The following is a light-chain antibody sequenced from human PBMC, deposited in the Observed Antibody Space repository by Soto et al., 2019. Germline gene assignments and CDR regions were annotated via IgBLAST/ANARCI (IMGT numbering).Light chain of an antibody. CDR2: TVS. J-gene: IGKJ3*01. CDR3: HQGKTFPFT. Sequence: IQMTQSPSSVSASVGDTVTLSCQTSHGVSGWLAWYQQKPGKAPTLLIYTVSNLQSGVPSRFSGSGSGTDFSLTITNLQPEDFATYFCHQGKTFPFTVGPGTKVEVK. CDR1: HGVSGW. V-gene: IGKV1-12*01.